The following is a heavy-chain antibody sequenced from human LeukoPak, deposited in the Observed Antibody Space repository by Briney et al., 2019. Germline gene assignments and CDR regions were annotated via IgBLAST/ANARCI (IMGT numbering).Heavy chain of an antibody. D-gene: IGHD6-19*01. CDR3: ARDLGSGWFDY. Sequence: ASVKVSSKASGYTFTSYAMHWVRQAPGQRLEWMGWINAGNGNTKYSQKFQGRVTITRDTSASTAYMELSSLRSEDTAVYYCARDLGSGWFDYWGQGTLVTVSS. J-gene: IGHJ4*02. V-gene: IGHV1-3*01. CDR2: INAGNGNT. CDR1: GYTFTSYA.